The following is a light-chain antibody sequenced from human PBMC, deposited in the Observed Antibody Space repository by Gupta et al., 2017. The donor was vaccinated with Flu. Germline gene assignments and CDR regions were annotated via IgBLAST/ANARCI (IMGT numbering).Light chain of an antibody. CDR3: QQYDIWPKT. V-gene: IGKV3-15*01. CDR2: GAF. J-gene: IGKJ1*01. Sequence: EIVMTQSPATLSVSPGQRVTLSCKASQNIGNNLAWYQQMPGQAPRLLIYGAFTRAPDIPARFSGSGSGTEFTLTISSLVPEDFAVYHCQQYDIWPKTFGQGTKVEI. CDR1: QNIGNN.